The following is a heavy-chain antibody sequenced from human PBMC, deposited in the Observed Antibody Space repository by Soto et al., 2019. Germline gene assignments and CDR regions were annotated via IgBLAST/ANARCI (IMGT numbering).Heavy chain of an antibody. CDR1: GGSISSGAYY. CDR2: IYYSGTT. CDR3: ARNPSHLCASTSCHAFDI. J-gene: IGHJ3*02. D-gene: IGHD2-2*01. V-gene: IGHV4-31*03. Sequence: SETLSLTCSVSGGSISSGAYYWNWIRQHPRKGLEWIGYIYYSGTTYYNPSLGSRVSISADTSKNQFSLKLNSVTVADTVVYYCARNPSHLCASTSCHAFDIWGQGTMVTVSS.